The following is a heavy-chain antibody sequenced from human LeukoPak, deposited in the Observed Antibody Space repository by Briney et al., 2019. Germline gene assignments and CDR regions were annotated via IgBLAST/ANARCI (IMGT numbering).Heavy chain of an antibody. CDR2: ISYDGSNK. Sequence: GGSLRLSCAASGFTFSSDAMHWVRQAPGKGLEWVAVISYDGSNKYYADSVKGRFTISRDNSKNTLYLQMNSLRAEDTAVYYCARVRMGLLLDYYYYYYGMDVWGQGTTVTVSS. CDR1: GFTFSSDA. J-gene: IGHJ6*02. V-gene: IGHV3-30*04. D-gene: IGHD1-26*01. CDR3: ARVRMGLLLDYYYYYYGMDV.